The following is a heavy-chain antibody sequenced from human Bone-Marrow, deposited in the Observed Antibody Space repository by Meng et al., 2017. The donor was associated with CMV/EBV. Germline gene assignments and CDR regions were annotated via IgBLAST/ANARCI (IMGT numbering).Heavy chain of an antibody. CDR2: ISSSSSYI. J-gene: IGHJ4*02. D-gene: IGHD3-3*01. V-gene: IGHV3-21*04. Sequence: GGSLRLSCAASGFTFSSYSMNWVRQAPGKGLEWVSSISSSSSYIYYADSVKGRFTISRDNAKNSLYLQMNSLRAEDTAVYYCARHRITIFGVVILYYFDYWGQGTLVTVAS. CDR1: GFTFSSYS. CDR3: ARHRITIFGVVILYYFDY.